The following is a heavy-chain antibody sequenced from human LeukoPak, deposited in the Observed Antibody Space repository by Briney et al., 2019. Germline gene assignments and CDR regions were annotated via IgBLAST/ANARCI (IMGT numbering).Heavy chain of an antibody. V-gene: IGHV3-23*01. D-gene: IGHD1-26*01. CDR2: ISGSGGST. CDR1: GCTFSSYA. CDR3: AKDRSRVGATTAFDI. J-gene: IGHJ3*02. Sequence: GGSLRLSCAASGCTFSSYAMSWVRQAPGKGLEWVSAISGSGGSTYYADSVKGRFTISRDNSKNTLYLQMNSLRAEDTAVYYCAKDRSRVGATTAFDIWGQGTMVTVSS.